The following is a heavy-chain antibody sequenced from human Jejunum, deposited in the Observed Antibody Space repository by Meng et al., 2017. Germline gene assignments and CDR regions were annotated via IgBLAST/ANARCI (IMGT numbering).Heavy chain of an antibody. Sequence: ASVKVSCKASGYTFSYYAMHWVRQAPGQRPEWMGWINTDSGNTKYPRNLQGRVTITRDTSTNTVYMELRSLRSEDTAVYYCARVEGDGYSYSDYYYGMDVWGQGTTVTVSS. V-gene: IGHV1-3*04. CDR1: GYTFSYYA. D-gene: IGHD5-24*01. CDR3: ARVEGDGYSYSDYYYGMDV. CDR2: INTDSGNT. J-gene: IGHJ6*02.